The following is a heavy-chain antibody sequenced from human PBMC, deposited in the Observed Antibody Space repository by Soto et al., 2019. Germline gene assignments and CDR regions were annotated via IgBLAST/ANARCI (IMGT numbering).Heavy chain of an antibody. Sequence: ASVKVSCKASGYTFTDYHIHWVRQAPGQGLEFMGWINANNGGAGSAQQFQGRVTVTRDTSITTVYMELSNLRSDDTAVYYCAREGGSETLQPSYNWFDTWSQGTLVTVSS. CDR1: GYTFTDYH. V-gene: IGHV1-2*02. D-gene: IGHD6-25*01. CDR3: AREGGSETLQPSYNWFDT. J-gene: IGHJ5*02. CDR2: INANNGGA.